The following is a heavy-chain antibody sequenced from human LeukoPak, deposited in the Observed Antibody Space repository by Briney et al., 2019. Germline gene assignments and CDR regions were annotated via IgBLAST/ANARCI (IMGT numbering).Heavy chain of an antibody. V-gene: IGHV3-48*04. Sequence: GGALRLSCGASGFTLSSYNMNWVRQAPGGGLEWVSYISSSSGTTYYAHSLKGRFTISRDNAKNPLYLQMNTLRAEDTAVYYCARDAFTFLRGIISEYFDYGGRGTLVTVPS. D-gene: IGHD3-10*01. CDR3: ARDAFTFLRGIISEYFDY. J-gene: IGHJ4*02. CDR1: GFTLSSYN. CDR2: ISSSSGTT.